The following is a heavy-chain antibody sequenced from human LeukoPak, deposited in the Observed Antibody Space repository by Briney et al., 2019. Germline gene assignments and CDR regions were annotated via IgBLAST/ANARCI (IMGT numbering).Heavy chain of an antibody. J-gene: IGHJ3*02. CDR3: AGVGRRVAVAGNAFDI. CDR1: GFTFSDYY. V-gene: IGHV3-11*06. CDR2: ISSSSSYT. D-gene: IGHD6-19*01. Sequence: PGGSLRLSCAASGFTFSDYYMSWIRQAPGKGLEWVSYISSSSSYTNYADSVKGRFTISRDNAKNSLYLQMNSLRAEDTAVYYCAGVGRRVAVAGNAFDIWGQGTMVTVSS.